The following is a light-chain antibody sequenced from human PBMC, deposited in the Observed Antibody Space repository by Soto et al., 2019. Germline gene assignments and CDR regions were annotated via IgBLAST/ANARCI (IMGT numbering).Light chain of an antibody. Sequence: QSALTQPASVSGSPGQSITISCTGTSSDVGGYDYVSWYQQHPGKAPKLMIYEVSYRPSGVSNRFSGSKSGNTASLTISGLQAEDEADYYCSSYTSSSTVVFGERTKVTVL. CDR1: SSDVGGYDY. CDR3: SSYTSSSTVV. J-gene: IGLJ2*01. CDR2: EVS. V-gene: IGLV2-14*01.